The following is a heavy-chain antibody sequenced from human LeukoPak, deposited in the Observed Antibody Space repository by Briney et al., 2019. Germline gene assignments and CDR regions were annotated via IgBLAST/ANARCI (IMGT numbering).Heavy chain of an antibody. CDR3: ARGMTGYSSGWSINYYYYYYMDV. V-gene: IGHV1-8*01. J-gene: IGHJ6*03. Sequence: ASVKVSCKASGYTFTSYDINWVRQATGQGLGWMGWMNPNSGNTGYAQKFQGRVTMTRNTSISTAYMELSSLRSEDTAVYYCARGMTGYSSGWSINYYYYYYMDVWGKGTTVTVSS. CDR1: GYTFTSYD. CDR2: MNPNSGNT. D-gene: IGHD6-19*01.